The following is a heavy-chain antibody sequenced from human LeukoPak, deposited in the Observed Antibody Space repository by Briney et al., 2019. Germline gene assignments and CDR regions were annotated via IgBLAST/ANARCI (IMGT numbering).Heavy chain of an antibody. D-gene: IGHD1-1*01. CDR3: ARIYDWNFDY. Sequence: GGPLSLSCAASGFSFSFDWMPWARQAPGKGLEWVANIKPDGSDKYYVDSVKGRFTISRDNAKNSLYLQMNSLRVEDTAVYYCARIYDWNFDYWGQGTLVTVSS. CDR2: IKPDGSDK. V-gene: IGHV3-7*01. J-gene: IGHJ4*02. CDR1: GFSFSFDW.